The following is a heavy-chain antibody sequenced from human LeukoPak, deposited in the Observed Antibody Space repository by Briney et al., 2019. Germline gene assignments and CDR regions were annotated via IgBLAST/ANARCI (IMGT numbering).Heavy chain of an antibody. D-gene: IGHD3-22*01. CDR1: GGSISNYL. J-gene: IGHJ4*01. V-gene: IGHV4-4*07. Sequence: SETLSLTCNVSGGSISNYLWSWIRQPAGKGLEWIGHIYTSGRTNYSPSLKSRVTMSIDTSNNQFSLKLTSVTAADTAVYYCARDRPTLSYYDRSNYAMVLDWGGQGSLVTVSS. CDR2: IYTSGRT. CDR3: ARDRPTLSYYDRSNYAMVLDW.